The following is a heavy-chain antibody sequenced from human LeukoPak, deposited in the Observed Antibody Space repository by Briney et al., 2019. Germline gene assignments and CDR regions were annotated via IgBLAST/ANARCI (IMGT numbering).Heavy chain of an antibody. D-gene: IGHD3-22*01. CDR3: AREVVRDSRGYSGWFDP. CDR2: IIPIFGTA. J-gene: IGHJ5*02. V-gene: IGHV1-69*01. CDR1: GGTFSSYA. Sequence: SVKVSCKASGGTFSSYAISWVRQAPGQGLEWMGGIIPIFGTANYAQKFQGRVTITADESTSTAYMELSSLRSEDTAVYYCAREVVRDSRGYSGWFDPWGQGTLVTVSS.